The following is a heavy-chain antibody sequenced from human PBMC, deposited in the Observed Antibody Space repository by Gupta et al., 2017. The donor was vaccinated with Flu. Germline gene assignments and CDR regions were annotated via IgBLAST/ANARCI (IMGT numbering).Heavy chain of an antibody. CDR2: IKSDGSST. D-gene: IGHD5-24*01. CDR1: GFNFRSSY. V-gene: IGHV3-74*01. CDR3: ARDVVATTSLDY. Sequence: EVQLVESGGGLVQPGGSLRLSCATPGFNFRSSYMHWVRQAPGKGLVWVLRIKSDGSSTSYADSVKGRFTISRDNAKDTLYLQMSSLRAEDTAVYYCARDVVATTSLDYWGQGTLVTVSS. J-gene: IGHJ4*02.